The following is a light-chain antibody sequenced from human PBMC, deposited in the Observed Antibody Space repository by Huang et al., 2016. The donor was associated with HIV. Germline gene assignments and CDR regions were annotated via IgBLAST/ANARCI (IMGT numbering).Light chain of an antibody. CDR1: QSLLHSNGYNS. V-gene: IGKV2-28*01. CDR2: LGS. Sequence: DIVMTQSPLSLPVTPGEPASISCRSSQSLLHSNGYNSLDWYLQKPGQSPQLLIYLGSNRASGVPDRFSGSGSGTDFTLKISRVGAEDVGVYYCMQALQTPYTFGQGTKLEIK. J-gene: IGKJ2*01. CDR3: MQALQTPYT.